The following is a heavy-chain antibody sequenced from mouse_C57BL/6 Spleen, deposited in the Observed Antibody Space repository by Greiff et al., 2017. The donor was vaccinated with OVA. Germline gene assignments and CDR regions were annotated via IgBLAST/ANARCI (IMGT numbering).Heavy chain of an antibody. CDR3: ARSVYYDYEGFAD. D-gene: IGHD2-4*01. CDR2: INPNNGGT. V-gene: IGHV1-18*01. CDR1: GYTFTDYN. J-gene: IGHJ3*01. Sequence: VQLQQSGPELVKPGASVKIPCKASGYTFTDYNMDWVKQSHGKSLEWIGDINPNNGGTIYNQKFKGKATLTVDKSSSTAYMELRSLTSEDTAVYYCARSVYYDYEGFADWGQGTLVTVSA.